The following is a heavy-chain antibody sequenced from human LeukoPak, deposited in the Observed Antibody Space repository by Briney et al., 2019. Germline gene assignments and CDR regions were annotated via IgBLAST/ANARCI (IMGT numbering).Heavy chain of an antibody. CDR3: ARPQYLGFDY. D-gene: IGHD2-2*02. CDR2: IYPGDSET. J-gene: IGHJ4*02. Sequence: GESLKISRKGSGYNLTTKWIALVRPMPGKGLEWMGLIYPGDSETRYSPSFQGQVIISVDKSISTAYLQWTSLKASDTAMYYCARPQYLGFDYWGQGTQVTVSS. V-gene: IGHV5-51*01. CDR1: GYNLTTKW.